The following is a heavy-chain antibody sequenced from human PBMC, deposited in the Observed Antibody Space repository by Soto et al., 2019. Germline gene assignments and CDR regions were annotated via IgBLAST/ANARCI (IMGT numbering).Heavy chain of an antibody. V-gene: IGHV3-15*01. CDR3: TKAYFDY. CDR2: IKSKTDGETT. CDR1: GFTFSSAW. Sequence: GGSLRLSCAASGFTFSSAWMSWVRQAPGKGLEWVGRIKSKTDGETTEYAAPMKGRFTVSRDDSKNTLYLQMNSLKTEDTAVYYCTKAYFDYWGQGTLVTVSS. J-gene: IGHJ4*02.